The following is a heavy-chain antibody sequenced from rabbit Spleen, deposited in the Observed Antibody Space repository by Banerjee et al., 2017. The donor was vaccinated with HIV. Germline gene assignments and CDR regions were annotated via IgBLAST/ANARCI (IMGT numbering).Heavy chain of an antibody. J-gene: IGHJ6*01. CDR2: INAVTGKA. V-gene: IGHV1S40*01. CDR3: ARDTSSSFSSYGMDL. Sequence: QQLVESGGGLVKPGASLTLTCKASAFSFSRGYDMCWVRQAPGKGLEWIACINAVTGKAVYASWAKGRFTFSKTSSTTVTLQMTSLTAADTAAYFCARDTSSSFSSYGMDLWGQGTLVTVS. D-gene: IGHD1-1*01. CDR1: AFSFSRGYD.